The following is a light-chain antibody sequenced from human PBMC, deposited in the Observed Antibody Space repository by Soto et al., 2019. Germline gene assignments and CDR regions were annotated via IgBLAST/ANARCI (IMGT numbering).Light chain of an antibody. CDR1: SSDIGSNNY. Sequence: QSVLTQPASVSGSPGQSITISCTGTSSDIGSNNYVSWFQQRPGKAPTLIIYEVSNRPSGVSNHFSGSKSGNTASLTISGLLPEDEAEYYCSSYTTTTRPFGGGTKLTVL. CDR3: SSYTTTTRP. CDR2: EVS. V-gene: IGLV2-14*01. J-gene: IGLJ3*02.